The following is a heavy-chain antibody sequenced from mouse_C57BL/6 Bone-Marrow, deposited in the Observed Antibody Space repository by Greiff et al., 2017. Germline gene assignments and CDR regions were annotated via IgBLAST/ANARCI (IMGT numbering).Heavy chain of an antibody. V-gene: IGHV1-53*01. CDR2: INPSNGGT. J-gene: IGHJ4*01. CDR3: ASRHYYGSSYYAMDY. CDR1: GYTFTSYW. D-gene: IGHD1-1*01. Sequence: QVQLQQPGTELVKPGASVKLSCKASGYTFTSYWMHWVKQRPGQGLEWIGNINPSNGGTTSNEKFKSKATLTVAKSSSTAYMQLSSLTSEDSAVYYCASRHYYGSSYYAMDYWGQGTSVTVSA.